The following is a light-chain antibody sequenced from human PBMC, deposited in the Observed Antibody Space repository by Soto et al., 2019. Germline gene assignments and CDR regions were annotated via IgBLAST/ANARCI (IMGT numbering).Light chain of an antibody. CDR3: QTWGTGIQV. CDR2: VNTDGSH. V-gene: IGLV4-69*01. J-gene: IGLJ3*02. Sequence: QLVLTQSPSASASLGASVKLTCTLSSGHSNYAIAWHQQQPEKGPRYLMRVNTDGSHTKADGIPDRFSGSSSGAERYLTISSLQSEDEADYYCQTWGTGIQVFGGGTKLTVL. CDR1: SGHSNYA.